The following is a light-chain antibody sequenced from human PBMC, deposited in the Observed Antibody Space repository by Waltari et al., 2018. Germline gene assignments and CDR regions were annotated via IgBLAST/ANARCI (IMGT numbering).Light chain of an antibody. CDR3: AVWDDSLNGQV. V-gene: IGLV1-44*01. J-gene: IGLJ3*02. CDR1: THHSGSNP. Sequence: QSVLTHPPSAPVTPGQRVTMASSGSTHHSGSNPVNWYQQLPGTAPKPLIYSNDQRPSGVPERLSGSKSGTSASLAISGLQSEDEADYYCAVWDDSLNGQVFGGGTKLTVL. CDR2: SND.